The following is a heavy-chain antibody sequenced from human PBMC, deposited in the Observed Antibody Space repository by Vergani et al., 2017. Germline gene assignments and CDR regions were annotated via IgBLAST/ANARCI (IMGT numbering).Heavy chain of an antibody. CDR1: GGSFSGYY. Sequence: QVQLQQWGAGLLKPSETLSLTFAVYGGSFSGYYWSWIRQPPGKGLEWIGEINHSGSTNYNPSLKSRVTISVDTSKNQLSLKLSSVTAADTAVYYCAISQTTVTTWNWFDPGGQGTLVTVSS. CDR2: INHSGST. CDR3: AISQTTVTTWNWFDP. V-gene: IGHV4-34*01. J-gene: IGHJ5*02. D-gene: IGHD4-17*01.